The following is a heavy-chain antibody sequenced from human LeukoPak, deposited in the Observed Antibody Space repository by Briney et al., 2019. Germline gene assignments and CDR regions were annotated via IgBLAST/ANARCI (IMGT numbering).Heavy chain of an antibody. D-gene: IGHD6-13*01. J-gene: IGHJ5*02. CDR3: AGVVAAAGTFHPYNWFDP. CDR1: GGSISSYY. V-gene: IGHV4-4*07. CDR2: IYTSGST. Sequence: SETLSLTCTVSGGSISSYYWSWIRQPAGKGREWIGRIYTSGSTNYNPSLKSRVTMSVDTSKNQFSLKLSSVTAADTAVYYCAGVVAAAGTFHPYNWFDPWGQGTLVTVSS.